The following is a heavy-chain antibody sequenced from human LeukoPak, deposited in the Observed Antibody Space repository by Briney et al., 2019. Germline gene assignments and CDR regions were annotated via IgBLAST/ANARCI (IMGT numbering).Heavy chain of an antibody. V-gene: IGHV3-23*01. CDR3: AKDPRYCSSTSCYATDY. CDR1: GFTFSSYG. J-gene: IGHJ4*02. CDR2: ISGSGGST. D-gene: IGHD2-2*01. Sequence: PGGSLRLSCAASGFTFSSYGMSWVRQAPGKGLEWVSAISGSGGSTYYADSVKGRFTISRDSSKNTLYLQTNSLRAEDTAVYYCAKDPRYCSSTSCYATDYWGQGTLVTVSS.